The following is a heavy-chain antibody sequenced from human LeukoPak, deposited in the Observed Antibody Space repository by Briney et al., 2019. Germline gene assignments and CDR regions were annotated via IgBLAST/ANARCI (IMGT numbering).Heavy chain of an antibody. Sequence: SETLSLTCAVYGGSFSGYYWSWIRQPPGKGLEWIGEINHSGSTNYNPSLKSRVTISVDTSKNQFSLKLSSVTAADTAVYYCARVRYSSSSEFDYWGQGTLVTVSP. CDR3: ARVRYSSSSEFDY. CDR1: GGSFSGYY. J-gene: IGHJ4*02. D-gene: IGHD6-6*01. CDR2: INHSGST. V-gene: IGHV4-34*01.